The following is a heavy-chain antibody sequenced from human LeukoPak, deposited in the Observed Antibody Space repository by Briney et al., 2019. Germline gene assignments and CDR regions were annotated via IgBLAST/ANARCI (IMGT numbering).Heavy chain of an antibody. V-gene: IGHV4-30-4*01. CDR2: IYYSGGT. Sequence: PSETLSLTCTVSGGSISSGDYYWSWIRQPPGKGLEWIGYIYYSGGTYYNPSLKSRVTISVDTSKNQFSLKLSSVTAADTAVYYCARGMLRGPFPHDYWGQGTLVTVSS. CDR1: GGSISSGDYY. J-gene: IGHJ4*02. D-gene: IGHD3-10*01. CDR3: ARGMLRGPFPHDY.